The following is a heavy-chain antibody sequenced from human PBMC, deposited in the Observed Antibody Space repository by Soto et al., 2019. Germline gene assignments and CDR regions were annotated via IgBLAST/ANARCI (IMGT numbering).Heavy chain of an antibody. J-gene: IGHJ6*02. CDR3: AKDRRVGGTYYYYGMDV. D-gene: IGHD3-10*01. CDR2: ISYDGSNK. V-gene: IGHV3-30*18. Sequence: GGSLRLSCEGSGFTFSDYYMSWIRQAPGRGLEWVAVISYDGSNKYYADSVKGRFTISRDNSKNTLYLQMNSLRAEDTAVYYCAKDRRVGGTYYYYGMDVWGQGTTVTVSS. CDR1: GFTFSDYY.